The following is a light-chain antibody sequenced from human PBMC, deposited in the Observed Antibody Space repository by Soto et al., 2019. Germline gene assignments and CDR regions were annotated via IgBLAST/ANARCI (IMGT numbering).Light chain of an antibody. V-gene: IGLV1-40*01. CDR2: GNS. J-gene: IGLJ1*01. Sequence: QSVLTPPPSESGAPGQRVTSSCTGSSSNIGAGYDVHWYQQLPGTAPKLLIYGNSNRPSGVPDRFSGSKSGTSASLAITGLQTEDEADYYCQSYDTSLSVLYVFGTGTKVTV. CDR3: QSYDTSLSVLYV. CDR1: SSNIGAGYD.